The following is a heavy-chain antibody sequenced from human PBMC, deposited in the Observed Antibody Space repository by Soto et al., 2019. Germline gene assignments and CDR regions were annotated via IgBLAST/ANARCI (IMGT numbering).Heavy chain of an antibody. J-gene: IGHJ3*02. Sequence: QVQLQESGPGLVKPSETLSLTCTVSGGSISSYYWSWIRQPPGKGLEWIGYIFYSGSTNYNPSLNGRVTISVDTSKNQFSLKLSSVTAADTAVYYCARRYGSAFDIWGHGTMVTVSS. D-gene: IGHD4-17*01. CDR1: GGSISSYY. CDR3: ARRYGSAFDI. V-gene: IGHV4-59*01. CDR2: IFYSGST.